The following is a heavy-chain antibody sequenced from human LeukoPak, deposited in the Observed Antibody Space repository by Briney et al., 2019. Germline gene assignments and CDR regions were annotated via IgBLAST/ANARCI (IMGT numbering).Heavy chain of an antibody. Sequence: GGSLRLSCAASGFTFDDYGMSWVRQAPGKGLEWVSVIYSGGSTYYADSVKGRFTISRDNSKNTLYLQMNSLRAEDTAVYYCARATTYYDFWSGYSLNWFDPWGQGTLVTVSS. J-gene: IGHJ5*02. CDR3: ARATTYYDFWSGYSLNWFDP. V-gene: IGHV3-66*01. D-gene: IGHD3-3*01. CDR2: IYSGGST. CDR1: GFTFDDYG.